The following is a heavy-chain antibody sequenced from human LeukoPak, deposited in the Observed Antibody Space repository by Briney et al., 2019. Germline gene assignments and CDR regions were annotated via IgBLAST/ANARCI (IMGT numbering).Heavy chain of an antibody. V-gene: IGHV3-7*01. D-gene: IGHD6-13*01. J-gene: IGHJ4*02. Sequence: GGSLRLSCAASGFTFSSYWMSWVRQAPGKGLEWVANIKQDGSEKYYVDSVKGRFIISRDNAKNSLYLQMNSLRAEDTAVYYCARDTAFIAAAGTLSDYWGQGTLVTVSS. CDR1: GFTFSSYW. CDR2: IKQDGSEK. CDR3: ARDTAFIAAAGTLSDY.